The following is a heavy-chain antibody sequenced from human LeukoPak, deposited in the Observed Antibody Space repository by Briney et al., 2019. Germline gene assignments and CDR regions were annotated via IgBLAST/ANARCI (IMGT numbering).Heavy chain of an antibody. Sequence: GESLKISCKDSGYIFTTYWIAWVRQMPGKGPEWMGIIYPSDSDTRYSPSFQGQVTISADKSITTAYLQWSSLKASDTAMYYCATITSNAFHTWGQGTKVTVSS. CDR2: IYPSDSDT. CDR1: GYIFTTYW. V-gene: IGHV5-51*01. CDR3: ATITSNAFHT. J-gene: IGHJ3*02. D-gene: IGHD1-20*01.